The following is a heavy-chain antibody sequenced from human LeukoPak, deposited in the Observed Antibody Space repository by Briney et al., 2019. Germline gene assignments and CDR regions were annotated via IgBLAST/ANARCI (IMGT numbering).Heavy chain of an antibody. V-gene: IGHV1-2*02. CDR1: GYTFTCYY. D-gene: IGHD3-22*01. J-gene: IGHJ4*02. CDR2: INPNSGGT. Sequence: ASVKVSCKASGYTFTCYYMHWVRQAPGQGLEWMGWINPNSGGTNYAQKLQGRVTTTTDTSTSTAYMELRSLRSDDTAVYYFARVLNYYDSSGFDYWGQGTLVTVSS. CDR3: ARVLNYYDSSGFDY.